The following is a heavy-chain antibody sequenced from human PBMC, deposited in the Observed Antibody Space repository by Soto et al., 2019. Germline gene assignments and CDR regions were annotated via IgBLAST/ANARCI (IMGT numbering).Heavy chain of an antibody. V-gene: IGHV3-23*01. J-gene: IGHJ6*02. CDR3: AKDSARGYSGYDYYYYYYYGMDV. Sequence: GGSLRLSCAASVFTFSSYAMSWVRQAPGKGLEWVSAISGSGGSTYYADSVKGRFTISRDNSKNTLYLQMNSLRAEDTAVYYCAKDSARGYSGYDYYYYYYYGMDVWGQGTTVTVSS. CDR2: ISGSGGST. D-gene: IGHD5-12*01. CDR1: VFTFSSYA.